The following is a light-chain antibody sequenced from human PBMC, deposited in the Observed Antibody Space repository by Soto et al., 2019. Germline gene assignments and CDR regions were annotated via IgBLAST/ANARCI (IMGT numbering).Light chain of an antibody. CDR3: QQRRNWPPT. J-gene: IGKJ2*01. CDR1: QSVSSY. V-gene: IGKV3-11*01. Sequence: EIVLTQSPATLSLSPGERATLSCRASQSVSSYLAWYQQKPGQAPRLLIYDASNRATGIPARFSGSGSGTDFTLTNSSLEPEDFAVYYCQQRRNWPPTFGQGTKLEIK. CDR2: DAS.